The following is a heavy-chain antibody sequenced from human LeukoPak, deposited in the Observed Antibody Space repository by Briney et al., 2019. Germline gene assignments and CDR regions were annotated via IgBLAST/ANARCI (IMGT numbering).Heavy chain of an antibody. CDR1: GFTFSVAA. CDR2: ISSSSSYI. J-gene: IGHJ4*02. CDR3: ARDPYSRPYYFDY. D-gene: IGHD6-13*01. V-gene: IGHV3-21*01. Sequence: PGGSLRLSCAASGFTFSVAAMTWVRQAPGKGLEWVSSISSSSSYIYYADSVKGRFTISRDNAKNSLYLQMNSLRAEDTAVYYCARDPYSRPYYFDYWGQGTLVTVSS.